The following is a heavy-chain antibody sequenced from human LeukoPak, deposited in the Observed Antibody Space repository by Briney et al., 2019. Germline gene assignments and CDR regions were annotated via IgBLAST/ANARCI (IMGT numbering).Heavy chain of an antibody. D-gene: IGHD6-13*01. Sequence: GASTKTLCKGSAYSSINYYYCCLRRLPAKSLQGLGIINYGDADTKHSPSFKGQVTISADKSINTSYLQWSSLKASDTAMYYCARLSSTWYVDYWGQGTLVTVSS. CDR2: INYGDADT. J-gene: IGHJ4*02. V-gene: IGHV5-51*01. CDR1: AYSSINYY. CDR3: ARLSSTWYVDY.